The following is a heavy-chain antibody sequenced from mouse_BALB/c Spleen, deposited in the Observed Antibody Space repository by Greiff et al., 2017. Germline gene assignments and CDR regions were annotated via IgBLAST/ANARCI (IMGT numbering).Heavy chain of an antibody. J-gene: IGHJ2*01. D-gene: IGHD1-2*01. V-gene: IGHV7-3*02. CDR3: ARDNYGSFDY. CDR1: GFTFTDYY. CDR2: IRNKANGYTT. Sequence: DVQLQESGGGLVQPGGSLRLSCATSGFTFTDYYMSWVRQPPGKALEWLGFIRNKANGYTTEYSASVKGRFTISRDNSQSILYLQMNTLRAEDSATYYCARDNYGSFDYWGQGTTLTVSS.